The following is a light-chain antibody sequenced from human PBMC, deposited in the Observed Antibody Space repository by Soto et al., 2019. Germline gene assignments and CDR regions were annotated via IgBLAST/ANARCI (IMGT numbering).Light chain of an antibody. CDR1: SSDVGGYNY. Sequence: QSALTQPPSASGSPGQSVTISCTGTSSDVGGYNYVSWYQQHPGNAPKLMVYEVSKRPSGDPHRFSGSKSGNTPALTVSGLQAEDEADHYWNSLAGSNNLGVFGGGTKLTVL. V-gene: IGLV2-8*01. CDR3: NSLAGSNNLGV. CDR2: EVS. J-gene: IGLJ2*01.